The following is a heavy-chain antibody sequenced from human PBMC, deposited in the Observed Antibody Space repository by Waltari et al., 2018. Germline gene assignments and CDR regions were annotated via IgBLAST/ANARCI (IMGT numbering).Heavy chain of an antibody. CDR2: IYYSGTT. J-gene: IGHJ4*02. D-gene: IGHD3-3*01. CDR1: GDSLRRSRND. CDR3: ARQLRFVDWIPRYFDS. V-gene: IGHV4-39*01. Sequence: QLELQESGPRLVKPSETLSLHFHFSGDSLRRSRNDWAWLRQPPGKNLQWIGSIYYSGTTYYNPSLKGRFAISVDTSRNQFSLNVNSVTAADTGIYYCARQLRFVDWIPRYFDSWGRGTLATVSS.